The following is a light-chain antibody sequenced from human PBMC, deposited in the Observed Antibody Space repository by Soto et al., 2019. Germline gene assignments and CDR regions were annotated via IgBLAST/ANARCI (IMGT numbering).Light chain of an antibody. CDR2: DAS. V-gene: IGKV3-11*01. CDR3: KQRSNSVT. Sequence: DIVLTQSPATLSLSPGDSATLSCRASQSVSSYLAWYQQKPGQAPRLLIYDASNRATGIQARFSGSGSGTEFTLTIRSLEPEDFAVYYCKQRSNSVTFGQGTRLEIK. J-gene: IGKJ5*01. CDR1: QSVSSY.